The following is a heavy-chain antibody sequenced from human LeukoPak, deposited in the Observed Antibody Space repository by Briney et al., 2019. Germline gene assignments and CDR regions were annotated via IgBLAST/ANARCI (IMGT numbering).Heavy chain of an antibody. D-gene: IGHD2-15*01. Sequence: ASVKVSCKASGYTFTGYYMHWVRQAPGQGLEWMGWINPNSGGTNYAQKFQGRVTMTRDTSISTAYMELSRLRSDDTAVYCCARSSPVVVAATIDYWGQGTLVTVSS. CDR3: ARSSPVVVAATIDY. V-gene: IGHV1-2*02. CDR2: INPNSGGT. CDR1: GYTFTGYY. J-gene: IGHJ4*02.